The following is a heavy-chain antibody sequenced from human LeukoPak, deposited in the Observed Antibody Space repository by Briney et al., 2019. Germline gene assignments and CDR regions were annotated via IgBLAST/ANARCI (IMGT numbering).Heavy chain of an antibody. CDR2: INPYSGGT. V-gene: IGHV1-2*02. Sequence: ASVKGSCKASGYTFTCYYMHWVRQAPGQGLEWLGWINPYSGGTNYAQKFQGRVTMTRDTSISTAYMELNRLRSDDTALYYCARVIAAAGIYYYFDYWGQGTLVTVSS. J-gene: IGHJ4*02. D-gene: IGHD6-13*01. CDR3: ARVIAAAGIYYYFDY. CDR1: GYTFTCYY.